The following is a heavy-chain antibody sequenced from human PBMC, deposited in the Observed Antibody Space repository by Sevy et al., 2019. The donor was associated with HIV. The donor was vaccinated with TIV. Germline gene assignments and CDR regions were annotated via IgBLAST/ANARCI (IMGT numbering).Heavy chain of an antibody. Sequence: GGSLRLSCAASGFTFSDYYMSWIRQAPGKGLEWVSYISTSSSVIKYADSVKGRFTISRDNAKNSLYLQMNSLRAEDTAVYYCTRDGMKGDVSGKGTTVTVSS. J-gene: IGHJ6*04. V-gene: IGHV3-11*01. CDR2: ISTSSSVI. CDR3: TRDGMKGDV. CDR1: GFTFSDYY. D-gene: IGHD1-26*01.